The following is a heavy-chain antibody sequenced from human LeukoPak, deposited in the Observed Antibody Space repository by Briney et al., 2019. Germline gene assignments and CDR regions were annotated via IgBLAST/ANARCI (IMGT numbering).Heavy chain of an antibody. Sequence: TETLSLTCSVSGDSISSARNYWGWIRQSPGKGLEWIGEINHSGSTNYNPSLKSRVTISVDTSKNQFSLKLSSVTAADTAVYYCARGRRLLWFGEEDGFDYWGQGTLVTVSS. J-gene: IGHJ4*02. CDR3: ARGRRLLWFGEEDGFDY. V-gene: IGHV4-39*07. D-gene: IGHD3-10*01. CDR1: GDSISSARNY. CDR2: INHSGST.